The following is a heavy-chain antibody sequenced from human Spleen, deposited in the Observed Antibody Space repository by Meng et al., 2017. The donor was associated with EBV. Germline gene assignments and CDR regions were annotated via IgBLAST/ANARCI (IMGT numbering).Heavy chain of an antibody. CDR2: IIPMLGTT. CDR3: MRYRGGATRVGSFDL. V-gene: IGHV1-69*01. J-gene: IGHJ3*01. Sequence: VQCGAEVKRPGSAVKVSSQACGVTLSRDALSWVRQAPGQELEWMGRIIPMLGTTYCAKKFQDRVTIIADEATSTAYMELSSLRFEVTAVYYGMRYRGGATRVGSFDLWGQGTMVTVSS. CDR1: GVTLSRDA. D-gene: IGHD6-25*01.